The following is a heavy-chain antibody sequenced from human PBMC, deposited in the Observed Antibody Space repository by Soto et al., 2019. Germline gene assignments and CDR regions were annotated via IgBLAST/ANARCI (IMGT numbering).Heavy chain of an antibody. CDR3: ARSDGRD. CDR1: GGSISSGGYS. CDR2: IYHSGST. Sequence: SETLSLTCAVSGGSISSGGYSWSWIWQPSGKGLEWIVYIYHSGSTYYNPSLKSRVTISVDTSKSQFSLMLSSVTAADTAVYYCARSDGRDWGQGTLVTVSS. J-gene: IGHJ4*02. V-gene: IGHV4-30-2*02.